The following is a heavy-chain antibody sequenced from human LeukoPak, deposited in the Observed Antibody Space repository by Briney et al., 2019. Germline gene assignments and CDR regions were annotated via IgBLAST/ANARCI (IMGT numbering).Heavy chain of an antibody. CDR2: ISGSGATT. J-gene: IGHJ4*02. V-gene: IGHV3-23*01. CDR3: AKRAPYYFDY. CDR1: GFTFSSSG. Sequence: GGSLRLSCAASGFTFSSSGMGWVRQAPGKGLEWVSTISGSGATTYYADSVKGRFTISRDNSKNTLYLQMDSLRAEDTALYYCAKRAPYYFDYWGQGTLVTVSS.